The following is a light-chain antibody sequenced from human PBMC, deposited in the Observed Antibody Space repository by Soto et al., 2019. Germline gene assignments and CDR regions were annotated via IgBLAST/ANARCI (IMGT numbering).Light chain of an antibody. Sequence: EIVMTQSPATLSVSPGERATLSCRASQSVSSNLAWYQQKPGQAPRLLIYGASTRATGIPARFSDSGSGTEFTLTFSSLQSADIAVYYCQQYNNWPLFGPGTKVDIK. CDR1: QSVSSN. CDR3: QQYNNWPL. J-gene: IGKJ3*01. V-gene: IGKV3-15*01. CDR2: GAS.